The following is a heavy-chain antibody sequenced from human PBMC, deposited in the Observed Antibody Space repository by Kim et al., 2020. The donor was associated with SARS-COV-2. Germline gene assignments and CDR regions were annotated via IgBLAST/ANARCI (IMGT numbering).Heavy chain of an antibody. D-gene: IGHD3-10*01. V-gene: IGHV1-8*01. Sequence: ASVKVSCTASGYTFTSYDINWVRQATGQGLEWMGWINPNSGNKGSAQKFQGRVTMARDTSNNTAYMELHSLRFEDTAVYYCARGLGVGDLDFGYWGQGTL. CDR2: INPNSGNK. CDR1: GYTFTSYD. CDR3: ARGLGVGDLDFGY. J-gene: IGHJ4*02.